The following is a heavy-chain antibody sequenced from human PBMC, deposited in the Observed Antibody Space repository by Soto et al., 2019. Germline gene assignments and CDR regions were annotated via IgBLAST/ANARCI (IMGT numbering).Heavy chain of an antibody. D-gene: IGHD4-17*01. J-gene: IGHJ4*02. Sequence: EVRLVESGGGLVQPGGSLRLSCAASGITISNYPMSWVRQAPGKGLDWVSGISGSGDTTYYADSAKGRFTISKDISKNSLFLQLDSLRVEDSALYFCVKDDGGYQSTAPHWGQGTLVTVSP. CDR1: GITISNYP. CDR2: ISGSGDTT. CDR3: VKDDGGYQSTAPH. V-gene: IGHV3-23*04.